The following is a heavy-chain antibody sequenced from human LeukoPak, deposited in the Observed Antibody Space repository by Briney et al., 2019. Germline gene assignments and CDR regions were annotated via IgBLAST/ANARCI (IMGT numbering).Heavy chain of an antibody. V-gene: IGHV3-33*06. CDR3: AKGLTGCSSTSCYDYYYYGMDV. J-gene: IGHJ6*02. CDR2: IWYDGSNK. D-gene: IGHD2-2*01. Sequence: GGSLRLSCAASGFTFSSYGMHWVRQAPGKGLEWVAVIWYDGSNKYYADSVKGRFTISRDNSKNTLYLQMNSLRAEDTAVYYCAKGLTGCSSTSCYDYYYYGMDVWGQGTTVTVSS. CDR1: GFTFSSYG.